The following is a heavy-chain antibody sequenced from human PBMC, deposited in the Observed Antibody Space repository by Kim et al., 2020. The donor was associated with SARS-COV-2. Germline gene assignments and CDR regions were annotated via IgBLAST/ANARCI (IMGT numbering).Heavy chain of an antibody. D-gene: IGHD3-10*01. J-gene: IGHJ6*02. CDR2: ISYDGSNK. Sequence: GGSLRLSCAASGFTFSSYAMHWVRQAPGKGLEWVAVISYDGSNKYYADSVKGRFTISRDNSKNTLYLQMNSLRAEDTAVYYCARNPLSDYYYYGMDVWGQGTTVTVSS. V-gene: IGHV3-30*04. CDR3: ARNPLSDYYYYGMDV. CDR1: GFTFSSYA.